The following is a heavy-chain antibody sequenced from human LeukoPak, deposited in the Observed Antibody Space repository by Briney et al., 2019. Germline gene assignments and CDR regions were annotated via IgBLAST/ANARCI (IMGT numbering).Heavy chain of an antibody. V-gene: IGHV1-18*01. CDR3: ARDLVRYCSSTSCYERAGSWFDP. Sequence: GASVKVSCKASGYTFTSYGISWVRQAPGQGLEWMGWISAYNGNTNYAQKLQGRVIMTTDTSTSTAYMELRSLRSDDTAVYYCARDLVRYCSSTSCYERAGSWFDPWGQGTLVTVSS. D-gene: IGHD2-2*01. J-gene: IGHJ5*02. CDR1: GYTFTSYG. CDR2: ISAYNGNT.